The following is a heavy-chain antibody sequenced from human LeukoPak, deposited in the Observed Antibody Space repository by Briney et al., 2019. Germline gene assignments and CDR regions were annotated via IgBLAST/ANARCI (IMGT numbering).Heavy chain of an antibody. CDR1: GFTFSSYA. CDR2: IRSTSSAI. J-gene: IGHJ4*02. Sequence: GGSLRLSCAASGFTFSSYAMSWVRQAPGKGLEWVSYIRSTSSAIYYADSVKGRFTISRDNAKNSLYLQMNSLRAEDTAVYYCARASRSGSPPQWGQGTLVTVSS. D-gene: IGHD2-15*01. CDR3: ARASRSGSPPQ. V-gene: IGHV3-48*01.